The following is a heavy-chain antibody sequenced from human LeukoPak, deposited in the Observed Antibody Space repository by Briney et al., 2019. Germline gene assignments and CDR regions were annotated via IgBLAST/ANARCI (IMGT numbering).Heavy chain of an antibody. Sequence: GGSLRLSCAASGLTFSNYWMTWVRQAPGRGLEWVANIKQDGSEKYYLDSVKGRFTISRDNAKSSMYLQMNSLRAEDTAVYYCARDSGSLDWGRGTLVTVSS. J-gene: IGHJ4*02. V-gene: IGHV3-7*04. CDR3: ARDSGSLD. CDR2: IKQDGSEK. CDR1: GLTFSNYW. D-gene: IGHD1-26*01.